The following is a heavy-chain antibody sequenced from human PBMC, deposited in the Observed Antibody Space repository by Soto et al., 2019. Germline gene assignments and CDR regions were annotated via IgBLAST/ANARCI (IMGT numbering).Heavy chain of an antibody. CDR3: ARPYESGGFYYGFDY. CDR2: IHYSGTT. Sequence: QLQVQESRPGLVKPSETLSLTCTVSGVSIDSSRYYWGWIRQPPGKGLEWIGNIHYSGTTYYNPSLKSRVIISVNTSKNQFSLRLNSVTAADTAVYYCARPYESGGFYYGFDYWGQGTPVTVSS. CDR1: GVSIDSSRYY. D-gene: IGHD3-22*01. V-gene: IGHV4-39*01. J-gene: IGHJ4*02.